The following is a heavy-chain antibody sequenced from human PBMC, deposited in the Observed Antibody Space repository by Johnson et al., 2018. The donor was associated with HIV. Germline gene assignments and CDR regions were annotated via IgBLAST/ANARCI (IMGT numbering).Heavy chain of an antibody. CDR1: GFTFSSYA. CDR2: ISYDGSNK. CDR3: TTDQVGRNYGGKYHI. J-gene: IGHJ3*02. Sequence: QMQLVESGGGVVQPGRSLRLSCAASGFTFSSYAMHWVRQAPGKGLEWVAVISYDGSNKYYADSVKGRFTISRDDSKNTLYLQMNSLKTEDTSLYYCTTDQVGRNYGGKYHIWGQGTGVNVSS. D-gene: IGHD1-7*01. V-gene: IGHV3-30-3*02.